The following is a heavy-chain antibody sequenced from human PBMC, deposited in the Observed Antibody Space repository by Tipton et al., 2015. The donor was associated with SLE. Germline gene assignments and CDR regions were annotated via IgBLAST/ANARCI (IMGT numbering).Heavy chain of an antibody. CDR1: GYTFTTYF. V-gene: IGHV1-18*04. D-gene: IGHD3-10*01. Sequence: QSGAEVKKPGASVKVSCTASGYTFTTYFITWVRQAPGQGLEWMGWISAYNGNRKYAKKVQGRVTMTTDTSTSTAYLELRSLRSDDTAVYYCARDRGGDAFDIRGQGTMVTVSS. J-gene: IGHJ3*02. CDR2: ISAYNGNR. CDR3: ARDRGGDAFDI.